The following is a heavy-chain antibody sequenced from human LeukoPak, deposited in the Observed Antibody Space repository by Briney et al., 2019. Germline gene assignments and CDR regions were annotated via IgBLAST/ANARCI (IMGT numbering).Heavy chain of an antibody. CDR3: ARSRAGSSSGSHFDY. CDR1: GGSISSYY. D-gene: IGHD3-22*01. CDR2: IYYSGST. J-gene: IGHJ4*02. Sequence: SETLSLTCTVSGGSISSYYWSWIRQPPGKGLEWIGYIYYSGSTNYNPSLKSRVTISVDTSKNQFSLKPSSVTAADTAVYYCARSRAGSSSGSHFDYWGQGTLVTVSS. V-gene: IGHV4-59*08.